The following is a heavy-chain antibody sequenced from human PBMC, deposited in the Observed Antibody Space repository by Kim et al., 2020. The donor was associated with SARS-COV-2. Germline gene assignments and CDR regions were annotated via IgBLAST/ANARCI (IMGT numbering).Heavy chain of an antibody. J-gene: IGHJ4*02. CDR1: GYTFTSYA. V-gene: IGHV1-3*01. CDR2: INAGKGNT. D-gene: IGHD4-17*01. Sequence: ASVKVSCKASGYTFTSYAMNWVRQAPGQRLEWMGWINAGKGNTKYSKKFQGRVTITRDTSASTAYLELSSLRSEDTAVYYCARTHDYGEYYLDYWGQGTLVTVSS. CDR3: ARTHDYGEYYLDY.